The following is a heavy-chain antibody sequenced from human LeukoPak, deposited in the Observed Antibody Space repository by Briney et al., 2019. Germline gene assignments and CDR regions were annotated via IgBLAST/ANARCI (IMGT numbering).Heavy chain of an antibody. Sequence: PGGSLRLSCAASGVTFSSYAMSWVRQAPGKGLEWVSAISGSGGSTYYADSVKGRFTISRDNSKTTLSLPMTSLRAEDTAVYYCAKDYASRGYYYVLSYYFDYSGQRTLVTVSS. CDR3: AKDYASRGYYYVLSYYFDY. CDR1: GVTFSSYA. D-gene: IGHD3-22*01. J-gene: IGHJ4*02. CDR2: ISGSGGST. V-gene: IGHV3-23*01.